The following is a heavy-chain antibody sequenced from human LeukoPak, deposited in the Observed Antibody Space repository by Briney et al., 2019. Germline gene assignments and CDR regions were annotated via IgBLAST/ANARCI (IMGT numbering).Heavy chain of an antibody. CDR1: GGSISSYY. Sequence: SETLSLTCTVSGGSISSYYWSWIRQPPGKGLEWIGYIYYSGSTNYNPSLKSRVTISVDTSKNQYSLKLSSVTAADTAVYYCARGVYGPRYFDYWGQGTLVTVSS. V-gene: IGHV4-59*01. CDR2: IYYSGST. D-gene: IGHD3-10*01. CDR3: ARGVYGPRYFDY. J-gene: IGHJ4*02.